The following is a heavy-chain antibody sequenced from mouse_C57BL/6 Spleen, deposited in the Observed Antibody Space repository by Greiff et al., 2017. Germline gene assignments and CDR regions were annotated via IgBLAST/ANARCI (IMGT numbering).Heavy chain of an antibody. V-gene: IGHV1-69*01. Sequence: QVQLQQPGAELVMPGASVKLSCKASGYTFTSYWMHWVKQRPGQGLEWIGEIDPSDSYTNYNQKFKGKSTLTVDKSSSTAYMQLSSLTSEDSAVYYCARGWGQLRLRFAYWGQGTLVTVSA. CDR3: ARGWGQLRLRFAY. J-gene: IGHJ3*01. D-gene: IGHD3-2*02. CDR2: IDPSDSYT. CDR1: GYTFTSYW.